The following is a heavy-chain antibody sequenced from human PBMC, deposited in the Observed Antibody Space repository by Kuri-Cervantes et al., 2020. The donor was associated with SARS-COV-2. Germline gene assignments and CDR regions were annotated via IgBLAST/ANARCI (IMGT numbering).Heavy chain of an antibody. CDR1: GFTFSSYS. V-gene: IGHV3-21*01. J-gene: IGHJ3*02. Sequence: GGSLRLSCADSGFTFSSYSMNWVRQAPGKGLEWVSYISSSSSYIYYADSLKGRFTISRDNAKNPLYLQMNSLRAEDTAVYYCARADLSDFAFDIWGQGTMVTVSS. CDR2: ISSSSSYI. D-gene: IGHD2-21*01. CDR3: ARADLSDFAFDI.